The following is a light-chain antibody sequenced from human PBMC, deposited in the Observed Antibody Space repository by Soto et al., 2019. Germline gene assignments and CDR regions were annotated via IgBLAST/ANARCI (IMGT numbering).Light chain of an antibody. V-gene: IGKV1-39*01. J-gene: IGKJ4*01. Sequence: DIQMTQSPSSLSDSVGERVTITFRASHYIRRYXXCXQXXPEKAPVLLIYIASVLETGMPSGGCGTGSGTDFTXRISCLQHEESATYYCQQRYNDPPTLGGGTKVDI. CDR1: HYIRRY. CDR2: IAS. CDR3: QQRYNDPPT.